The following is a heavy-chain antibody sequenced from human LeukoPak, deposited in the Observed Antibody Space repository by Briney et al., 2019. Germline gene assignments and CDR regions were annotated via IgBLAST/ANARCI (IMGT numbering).Heavy chain of an antibody. D-gene: IGHD6-19*01. Sequence: GGSLRLSCAASDFTFSFYWMTWVRQAPGEGLEWVANILPDGSEKYYLDSVKGRFTISRDNPTNSLYLQINSLRAKDTALYYCGRLARNAWYAVDYWGQGTLVTVSS. CDR1: DFTFSFYW. V-gene: IGHV3-7*01. CDR3: GRLARNAWYAVDY. J-gene: IGHJ4*02. CDR2: ILPDGSEK.